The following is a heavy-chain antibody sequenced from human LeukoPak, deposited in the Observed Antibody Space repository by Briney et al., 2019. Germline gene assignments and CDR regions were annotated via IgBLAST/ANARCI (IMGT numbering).Heavy chain of an antibody. D-gene: IGHD3-3*01. CDR1: GFTFSSYG. V-gene: IGHV3-30*18. Sequence: KPGGSLRLSCAASGFTFSSYGMHWVRQAPGKGLEWVAVISYDGSNKYYADSVKGRFTISRDNSKNTLYLQMNSLRAEDTAVYYCAKDTLRFLEWLSFVPVDYWGQGTLVTVSS. J-gene: IGHJ4*02. CDR2: ISYDGSNK. CDR3: AKDTLRFLEWLSFVPVDY.